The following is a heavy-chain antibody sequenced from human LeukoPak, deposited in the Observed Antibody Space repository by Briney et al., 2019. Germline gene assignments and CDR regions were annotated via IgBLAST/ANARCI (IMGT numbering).Heavy chain of an antibody. D-gene: IGHD3-22*01. CDR3: ARPMTYYYDSIGPRDAFDI. CDR2: IYYSGST. Sequence: PSETLSLTCTVSGGSISSSSYYWGWIRQPPGKGLEWIGSIYYSGSTYYNPSLKSRVTISGDTSKNQFSLKLSSVTAADTAVYYCARPMTYYYDSIGPRDAFDIWGQGTMVTVSS. V-gene: IGHV4-39*01. J-gene: IGHJ3*02. CDR1: GGSISSSSYY.